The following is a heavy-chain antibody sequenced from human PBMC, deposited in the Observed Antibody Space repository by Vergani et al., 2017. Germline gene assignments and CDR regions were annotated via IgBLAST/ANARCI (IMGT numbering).Heavy chain of an antibody. V-gene: IGHV4-39*01. Sequence: QLQLQESGPGLVKPSETLSLTCTVSGGSISSSSYYWGWIRQPPGKGLEWIGSIYYSGSPYYNPSLKSRVTISVDTSKNQFSLKLSSVTAADTAVYYCAIAVAGTTKNWFDPWGQGTLVTVSS. CDR3: AIAVAGTTKNWFDP. CDR2: IYYSGSP. CDR1: GGSISSSSYY. D-gene: IGHD6-19*01. J-gene: IGHJ5*02.